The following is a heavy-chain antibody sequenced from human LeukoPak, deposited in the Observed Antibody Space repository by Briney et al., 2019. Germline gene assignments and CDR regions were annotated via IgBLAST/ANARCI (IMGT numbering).Heavy chain of an antibody. CDR2: IYHGGST. Sequence: SQTLSLTCAVSGVSISSNGYSWSWIRQPPGKGLEWIGYIYHGGSTYYNPSLRSRVTISIDRSKNQFSLKLNSVTAADTAVYYCATGNPPLDYWGQGTLVTVSS. J-gene: IGHJ4*02. CDR1: GVSISSNGYS. CDR3: ATGNPPLDY. D-gene: IGHD1-26*01. V-gene: IGHV4-30-2*01.